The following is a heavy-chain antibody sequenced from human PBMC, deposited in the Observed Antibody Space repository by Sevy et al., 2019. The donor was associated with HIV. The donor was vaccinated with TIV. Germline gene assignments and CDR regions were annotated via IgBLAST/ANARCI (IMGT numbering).Heavy chain of an antibody. CDR2: FFPGNSDI. D-gene: IGHD2-15*01. J-gene: IGHJ3*01. V-gene: IGHV5-51*01. CDR3: ARGGHLPLDAFDL. Sequence: GESLKISCRASGYNFAAHWIGWVRQMPGKGLEWMGIFFPGNSDIRSFHGNVTVSVHKSINTANLQLANLGASDSAMYFCARGGHLPLDAFDLWGPGTKVTVSS. CDR1: GYNFAAHW.